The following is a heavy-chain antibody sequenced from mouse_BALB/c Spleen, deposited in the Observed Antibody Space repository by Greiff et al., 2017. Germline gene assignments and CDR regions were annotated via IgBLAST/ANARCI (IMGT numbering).Heavy chain of an antibody. CDR3: TRESRPNYAMDY. CDR1: GYTFTSYY. D-gene: IGHD1-1*01. Sequence: QVQLKQPGAELVKPGASVKLSCKASGYTFTSYYMYWVKQRPGQGLEWIGGINPSNGGTNFNEKFKSKATLTVDKSSSTAYMQLSSLTSEDSAVYYCTRESRPNYAMDYWGQGTSVTVSS. J-gene: IGHJ4*01. CDR2: INPSNGGT. V-gene: IGHV1S81*02.